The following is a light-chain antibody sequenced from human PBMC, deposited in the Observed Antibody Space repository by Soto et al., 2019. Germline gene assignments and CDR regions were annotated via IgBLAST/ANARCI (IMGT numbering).Light chain of an antibody. Sequence: QSVLTQPPSASGTPGQRVTISCSGSSCNVGSNTVNWYQQLPGTAPKLLIYSNNQRHSGVPDRFSGSKSGTAASLAISGLQSEAEADYYCAAWEDSLNGPWVFGGGTQLTVL. V-gene: IGLV1-44*01. CDR1: SCNVGSNT. CDR3: AAWEDSLNGPWV. CDR2: SNN. J-gene: IGLJ3*02.